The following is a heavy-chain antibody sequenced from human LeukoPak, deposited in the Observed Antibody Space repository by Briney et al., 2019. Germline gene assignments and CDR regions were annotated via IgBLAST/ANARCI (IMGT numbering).Heavy chain of an antibody. CDR2: MNPTSGDT. V-gene: IGHV1-2*02. CDR3: ARVVMKAFYYYYMDV. J-gene: IGHJ6*03. D-gene: IGHD2-21*01. Sequence: GASVKVSCKASGHTFTGYYMHWVRQAPGQGLEWMGWMNPTSGDTGYAQKFQGRVTMTRSMSRNTAYMELSRLRSEDTAVYFCARVVMKAFYYYYMDVWGKGTTIIISS. CDR1: GHTFTGYY.